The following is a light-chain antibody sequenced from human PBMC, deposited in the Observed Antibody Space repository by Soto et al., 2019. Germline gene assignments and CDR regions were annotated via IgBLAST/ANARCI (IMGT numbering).Light chain of an antibody. Sequence: QSVLTQPASVSGSPGQSITISCTGTSSDVGGYKYVSWYQQHPDKAPKLLIFEVTNRPSGVSGRFSGSKSGITASLSISGLQPEDEADYYCTSYSSSSPVLFGGGTKLTVL. J-gene: IGLJ2*01. CDR3: TSYSSSSPVL. V-gene: IGLV2-14*01. CDR1: SSDVGGYKY. CDR2: EVT.